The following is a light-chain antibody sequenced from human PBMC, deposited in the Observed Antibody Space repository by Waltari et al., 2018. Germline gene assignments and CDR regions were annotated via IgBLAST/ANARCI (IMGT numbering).Light chain of an antibody. CDR3: QSCGTAVHRV. V-gene: IGLV4-69*01. J-gene: IGLJ3*02. CDR1: SEFSSYA. CDR2: VNCDGTH. Sequence: QPVLTQSPSASASLGAPVKLTCTLSSEFSSYAVAWHQQKPGKGPRYLMKVNCDGTHTKGQGIPDRFSGCSSGHQRYLPLSGLQSAHQADYCCQSCGTAVHRVFGRGSKLTV.